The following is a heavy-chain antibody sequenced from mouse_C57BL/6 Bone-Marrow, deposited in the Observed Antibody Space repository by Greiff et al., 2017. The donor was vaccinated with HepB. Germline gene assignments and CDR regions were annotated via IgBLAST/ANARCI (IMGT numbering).Heavy chain of an antibody. CDR2: IRLKSDNYAT. J-gene: IGHJ2*01. CDR1: GFNFRNYW. CDR3: TPATGRYFDY. V-gene: IGHV6-3*01. Sequence: EVKLVESGGGLVQPGGSMKLSCVASGFNFRNYWMNWVRQSPEKGLEWVAQIRLKSDNYATHYAESVKGRCTISRDDSKSSVYLQMNNLRAEDTGIYYCTPATGRYFDYWGRGTTLTVSS.